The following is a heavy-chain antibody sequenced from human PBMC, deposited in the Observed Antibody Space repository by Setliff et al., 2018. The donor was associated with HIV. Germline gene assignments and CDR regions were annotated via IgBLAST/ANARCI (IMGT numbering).Heavy chain of an antibody. V-gene: IGHV4-4*09. CDR3: ARLCSNGVCRPVGDHVFDV. Sequence: PSETLSLTCIVSGAGISGYSWSWIRQPPGKGLEWIGDIDSNGRPNYNTSLNSRLTVSADPSKNQISMKLSSVTAADTATYYCARLCSNGVCRPVGDHVFDVWGQGTMVTVSS. J-gene: IGHJ3*01. D-gene: IGHD2-8*01. CDR1: GAGISGYS. CDR2: IDSNGRP.